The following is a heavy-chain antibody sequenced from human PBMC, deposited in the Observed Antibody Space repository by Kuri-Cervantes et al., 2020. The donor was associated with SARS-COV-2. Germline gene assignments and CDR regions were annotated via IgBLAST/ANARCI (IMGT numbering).Heavy chain of an antibody. D-gene: IGHD3-22*01. J-gene: IGHJ6*03. CDR2: INHSGST. Sequence: SQTLSLTCAVPGELFSGYYWTWIRQSPGKGLEWIGEINHSGSTNYNPSLKSRVVILVDRYQQQFSMRLSSLTAADTAVYYCARTYGLLRYVYYMDVWGKGTAVTVSS. V-gene: IGHV4-34*01. CDR1: GELFSGYY. CDR3: ARTYGLLRYVYYMDV.